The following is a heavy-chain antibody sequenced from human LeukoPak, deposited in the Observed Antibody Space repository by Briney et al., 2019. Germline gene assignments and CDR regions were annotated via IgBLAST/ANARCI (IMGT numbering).Heavy chain of an antibody. J-gene: IGHJ4*02. D-gene: IGHD6-13*01. CDR3: ARDRAAAGPRMFDY. Sequence: SETLSLTCTVSGGSISSYYWSWIRQPPGKGLEWIGYIYYSGSTNYNPSLKSRVTISVDKSKNQFSLKLSSVTAADTAVYYCARDRAAAGPRMFDYWGQGTLVTVSS. CDR1: GGSISSYY. CDR2: IYYSGST. V-gene: IGHV4-59*12.